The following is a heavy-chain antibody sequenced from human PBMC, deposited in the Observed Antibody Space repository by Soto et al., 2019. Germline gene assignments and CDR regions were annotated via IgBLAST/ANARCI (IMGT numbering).Heavy chain of an antibody. D-gene: IGHD2-15*01. CDR2: ISYDGSNK. J-gene: IGHJ6*02. CDR1: GFTFSSYG. Sequence: GGSLRLSCAASGFTFSSYGMHWVRQAPGKGLEWVAVISYDGSNKYYADSVKGRFTISRDNSKNTLYLQMNSLRAEDTAVYYCAKELIEVVVAAYSSSDYYYGMDVWGQGTTVTVSS. V-gene: IGHV3-30*18. CDR3: AKELIEVVVAAYSSSDYYYGMDV.